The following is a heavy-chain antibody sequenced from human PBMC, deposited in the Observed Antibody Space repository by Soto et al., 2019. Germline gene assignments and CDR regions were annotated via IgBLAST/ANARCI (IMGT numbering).Heavy chain of an antibody. J-gene: IGHJ4*02. D-gene: IGHD3-10*01. CDR1: GYTFTSYG. CDR2: ISAYNGNT. CDR3: ARDLSRVLVRGVIGIDY. V-gene: IGHV1-18*01. Sequence: QVQLVQSGAEVKKPGASVKVSCKASGYTFTSYGISWVRQAPGQGLEWMGWISAYNGNTNYAQKLQGRVTMTTDTSXSXAYMELRSLRSDDTAVYYCARDLSRVLVRGVIGIDYWGQGTLVTVSS.